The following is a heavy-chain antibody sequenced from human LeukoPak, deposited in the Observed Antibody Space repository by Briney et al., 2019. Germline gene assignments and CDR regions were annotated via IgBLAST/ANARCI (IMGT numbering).Heavy chain of an antibody. CDR3: ARGLGPTVSPDY. J-gene: IGHJ4*02. CDR1: GFTFSGCW. D-gene: IGHD4-17*01. CDR2: ISSSSSYI. V-gene: IGHV3-21*01. Sequence: GGSLRLSCAVSGFTFSGCWMNWVRQAPGKGLEWVSSISSSSSYIYYADSVKGRFTISRDNAKNSLYLQMNSLRAEDTAVYYCARGLGPTVSPDYWGQGTLVTVSS.